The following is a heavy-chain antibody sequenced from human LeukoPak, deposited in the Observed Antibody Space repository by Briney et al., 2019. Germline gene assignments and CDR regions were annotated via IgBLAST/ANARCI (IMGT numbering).Heavy chain of an antibody. V-gene: IGHV3-66*02. J-gene: IGHJ3*01. D-gene: IGHD5-24*01. Sequence: GGSLRLSCAASGFSVSDNYINWVRQAPGKGLEWVSIIYSDGMTYYGDSVKGRFTLSRDNSKNTLYLQMNSLRTEDTAVYYCARDSPINFSRAFDVWGHGTMVTVSS. CDR3: ARDSPINFSRAFDV. CDR2: IYSDGMT. CDR1: GFSVSDNY.